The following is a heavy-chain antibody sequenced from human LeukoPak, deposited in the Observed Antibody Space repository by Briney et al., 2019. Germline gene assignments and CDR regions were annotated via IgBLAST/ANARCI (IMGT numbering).Heavy chain of an antibody. J-gene: IGHJ6*02. CDR1: GYIFTSYW. Sequence: GESLQISCEGSGYIFTSYWIGCLRPLPGKGLEWMGIIYPGDSDTIYSPSLQGQVTISADKSISTAYLQWSSLKASDTAMYYCARSMSGSGWAYYYYYGMDVWGQGTTVTVSS. CDR2: IYPGDSDT. V-gene: IGHV5-51*01. CDR3: ARSMSGSGWAYYYYYGMDV. D-gene: IGHD6-19*01.